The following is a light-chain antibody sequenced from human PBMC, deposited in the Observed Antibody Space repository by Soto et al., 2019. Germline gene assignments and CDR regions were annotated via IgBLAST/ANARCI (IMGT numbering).Light chain of an antibody. Sequence: QSALTQPASVSGSPGQWITISCTGTSSDVGGYNYVSWYQQHPGKAPKLMIYDVTNRPSGVSNRFSGSKSGNTASLTISGLQAEDEADYYCSSYKSSSTYVFGTGTKLTVL. J-gene: IGLJ1*01. CDR1: SSDVGGYNY. CDR3: SSYKSSSTYV. CDR2: DVT. V-gene: IGLV2-14*01.